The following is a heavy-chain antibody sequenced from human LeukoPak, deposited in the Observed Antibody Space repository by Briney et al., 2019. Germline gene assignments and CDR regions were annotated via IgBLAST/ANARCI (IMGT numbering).Heavy chain of an antibody. CDR1: GGSISSYY. CDR3: ASAVDGDYVDY. CDR2: IYYSGST. D-gene: IGHD4-17*01. Sequence: SETLSLTCTVSGGSISSYYWSWIRQPPGKGLEWIGYIYYSGSTNYNPSLKSRVTISVDTSKNQFSLKLSSVTAADTAVYYCASAVDGDYVDYWGQGTLVTVSS. J-gene: IGHJ4*02. V-gene: IGHV4-59*01.